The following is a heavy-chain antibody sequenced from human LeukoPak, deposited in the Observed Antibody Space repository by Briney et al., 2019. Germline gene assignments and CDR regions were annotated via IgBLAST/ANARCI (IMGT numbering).Heavy chain of an antibody. CDR1: GFTSSSYA. D-gene: IGHD2-21*02. Sequence: GGPWGLSCEASGFTSSSYAIHWVGQAPGKGLEWLAVISYDGNNKYHADSVKGRFTISRDNSKNTLYLQMNSLRAEDTAVYYCAKDLTYCGGDCYSVWGQGTVVTVSS. CDR2: ISYDGNNK. J-gene: IGHJ4*02. V-gene: IGHV3-30*18. CDR3: AKDLTYCGGDCYSV.